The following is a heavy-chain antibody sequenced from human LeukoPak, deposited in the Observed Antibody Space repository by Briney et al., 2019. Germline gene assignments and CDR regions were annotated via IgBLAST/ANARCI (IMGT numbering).Heavy chain of an antibody. D-gene: IGHD6-13*01. CDR3: AKRGSNIAAAGEFDY. J-gene: IGHJ4*02. V-gene: IGHV3-23*01. CDR2: ISGSGGST. CDR1: GFTFSNYA. Sequence: SGGSLRLSCAASGFTFSNYARSWVRQAPGKGLEWVSGISGSGGSTYYTDSVKGRFTISRDNSKNPLYLQMNRLRAQDTAVYYCAKRGSNIAAAGEFDYWGQGTLVTVSS.